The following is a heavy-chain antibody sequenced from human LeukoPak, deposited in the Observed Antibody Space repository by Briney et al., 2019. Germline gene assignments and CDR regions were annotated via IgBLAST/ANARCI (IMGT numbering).Heavy chain of an antibody. V-gene: IGHV1-18*01. CDR3: ARDFDYGGNTPFFDY. CDR1: GYTFTSYG. Sequence: ASVKVSCKASGYTFTSYGISWVRQGPGQGLEWMGWISAYNGNTNYAQKLQGRVTMTTDTSTSTAYMELRSLRSDDTAVYYCARDFDYGGNTPFFDYWGQGTLVTVSS. D-gene: IGHD4-23*01. J-gene: IGHJ4*02. CDR2: ISAYNGNT.